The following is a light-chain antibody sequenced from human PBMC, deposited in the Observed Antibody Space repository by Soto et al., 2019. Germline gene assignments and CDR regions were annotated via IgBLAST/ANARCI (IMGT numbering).Light chain of an antibody. J-gene: IGKJ1*01. CDR1: LGIRND. CDR3: QHYNSYPWT. CDR2: AAS. Sequence: DIQLTQSPSFLSASVGDRVTITCRASLGIRNDLGWYQQRPGKAPKRLIYAASTLQPGVPSRFSGSGSGTDFTLTISSLQPDDFATYYCQHYNSYPWTFGQGTKVDIK. V-gene: IGKV1-17*01.